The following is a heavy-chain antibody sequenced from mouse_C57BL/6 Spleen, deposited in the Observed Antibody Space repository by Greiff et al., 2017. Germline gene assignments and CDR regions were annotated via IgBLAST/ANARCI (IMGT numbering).Heavy chain of an antibody. CDR3: ARCPGTDWYFDV. V-gene: IGHV1-52*01. CDR1: GYTFTSYW. J-gene: IGHJ1*03. D-gene: IGHD4-1*01. Sequence: QVQLQQPGAELVRPGSSVKLSCKASGYTFTSYWLHWVKQRPIQGLEWIGNIDPSDSETHYNQKFKDKATLTVDKSSSTAYMQLSSLTSEDSAVYYCARCPGTDWYFDVWGTGTTVTVSS. CDR2: IDPSDSET.